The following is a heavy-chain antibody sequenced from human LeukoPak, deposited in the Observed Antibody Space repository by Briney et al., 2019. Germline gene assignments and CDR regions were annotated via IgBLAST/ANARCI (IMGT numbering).Heavy chain of an antibody. CDR3: ARDGGRDSTYWYYY. Sequence: GGSLRLSCAASGFTFNNYGMQWVRQAPGKGLEWVAVIAYDGTNGHYEDSVKGRFTISRDNSKNTIYLQMSSLRAEDTAVYYCARDGGRDSTYWYYYWGQGTLVTVSS. CDR2: IAYDGTNG. D-gene: IGHD6-13*01. CDR1: GFTFNNYG. V-gene: IGHV3-30*03. J-gene: IGHJ4*02.